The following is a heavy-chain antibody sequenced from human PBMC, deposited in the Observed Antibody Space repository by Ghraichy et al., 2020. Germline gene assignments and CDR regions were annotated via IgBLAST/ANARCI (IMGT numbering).Heavy chain of an antibody. CDR2: ISDSGRT. V-gene: IGHV3-23*01. D-gene: IGHD6-19*01. J-gene: IGHJ4*02. CDR3: AKDQRYNSG. CDR1: GFTFSSFA. Sequence: GGSLRLSCVASGFTFSSFAMSWVRQAPGKGLEWVSAISDSGRTYYADSVKGRFTISRDNSKNTLYLQMNSLRAEDTAVYYCAKDQRYNSGWGQGTLVTVSS.